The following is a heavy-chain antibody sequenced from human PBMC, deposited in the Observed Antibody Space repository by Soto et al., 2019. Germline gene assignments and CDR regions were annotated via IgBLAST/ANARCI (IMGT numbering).Heavy chain of an antibody. D-gene: IGHD3-22*01. J-gene: IGHJ3*02. CDR1: GFTFSSYA. CDR3: AKDRLGLLRYPNAFDI. V-gene: IGHV3-23*01. CDR2: ISGSGGST. Sequence: GGSLRLSCAASGFTFSSYAMSWVRQAPGKGLEWVSAISGSGGSTYYADSVKGRFTISRDNSKNTLYLQMNSLRAEDTAVYYCAKDRLGLLRYPNAFDIWGQGTMVTVSS.